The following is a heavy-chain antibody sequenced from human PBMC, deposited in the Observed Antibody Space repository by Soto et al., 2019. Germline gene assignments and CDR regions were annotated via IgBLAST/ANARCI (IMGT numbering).Heavy chain of an antibody. CDR3: TPPASGHYGYDF. D-gene: IGHD3-3*01. Sequence: DVQLVESGGDLVKPGGSLRLSCAASGFAFSDASMSWFRQAPGKGLEWVGGIKTKSSGGTTDYAAPVKGRFTISRDDSKNTVYLQMDSLKAEDTAVYSCTPPASGHYGYDFWGQGTLVTVSS. CDR1: GFAFSDAS. CDR2: IKTKSSGGTT. J-gene: IGHJ4*02. V-gene: IGHV3-15*01.